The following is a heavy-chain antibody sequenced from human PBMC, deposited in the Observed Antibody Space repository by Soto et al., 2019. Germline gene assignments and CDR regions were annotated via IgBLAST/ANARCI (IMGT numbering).Heavy chain of an antibody. CDR1: GYTFTSYG. CDR2: ISAYNGNT. V-gene: IGHV1-18*01. Sequence: QVQLVQSGAEVKKPGASVKVSCKASGYTFTSYGISWVRQAPGQGLEWMGWISAYNGNTNYAQKLQGRVTMTTDTSTSTAYMELKSLRSDDTAVYYCARTYGSGSYYKYYYYYMDVWGKGTTVTVSS. CDR3: ARTYGSGSYYKYYYYYMDV. D-gene: IGHD3-10*01. J-gene: IGHJ6*03.